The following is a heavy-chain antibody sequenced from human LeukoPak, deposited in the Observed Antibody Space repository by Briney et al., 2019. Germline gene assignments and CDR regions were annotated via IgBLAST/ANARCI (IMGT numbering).Heavy chain of an antibody. CDR3: ARGDGGNFWSGYRFDY. CDR1: GGSISSSSYY. J-gene: IGHJ4*02. CDR2: IYYSGST. V-gene: IGHV4-39*07. D-gene: IGHD3-3*01. Sequence: SETLSLTCTVSGGSISSSSYYWGWIRQLPGKGLEWIGYIYYSGSTYYNPSLKSRVTISVDTSKNQFSLKLSSVTAADTAVYYCARGDGGNFWSGYRFDYWGQGTLVTVSS.